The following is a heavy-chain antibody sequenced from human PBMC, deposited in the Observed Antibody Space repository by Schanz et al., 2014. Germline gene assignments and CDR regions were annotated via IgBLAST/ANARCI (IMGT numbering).Heavy chain of an antibody. J-gene: IGHJ2*01. D-gene: IGHD2-21*02. CDR1: GFGFSSYS. Sequence: EVQLVESGGGLIQPGGSLRLSCAASGFGFSSYSMNWVRQAPGKGLEWVAAVSSRSDEIKYADSVRGRFTISRDNSRSTMYLQMNSLRAEDTAVYFCAKDLGVDCGDGCFNWYFDLWGRGTLVTDSS. V-gene: IGHV3-23*04. CDR2: VSSRSDEI. CDR3: AKDLGVDCGDGCFNWYFDL.